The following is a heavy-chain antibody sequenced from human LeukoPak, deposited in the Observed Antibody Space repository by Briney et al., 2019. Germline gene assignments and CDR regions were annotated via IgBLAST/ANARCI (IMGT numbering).Heavy chain of an antibody. V-gene: IGHV1-69*05. CDR2: LIPIFGTA. D-gene: IGHD2-15*01. CDR1: GGTFSSYA. J-gene: IGHJ3*02. Sequence: ASVKVSCKASGGTFSSYAISWVRQAPGQGLEWMGRLIPIFGTANYAQKFQGRVTITTDESTSTAYMELSSLRSEDTAVYYCARGGLGCSGGSCYSAFDIWGQGTMVTVSS. CDR3: ARGGLGCSGGSCYSAFDI.